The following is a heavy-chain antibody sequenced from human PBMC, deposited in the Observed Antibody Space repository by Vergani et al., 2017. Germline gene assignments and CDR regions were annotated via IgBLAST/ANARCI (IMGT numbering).Heavy chain of an antibody. Sequence: QVQLVQSGAEVKKPGASVKVFCKASGYTFTSYAMHWVRQAPGQRREWMGWINAGNGNTKYSQKFQGRVTITRDTSASTAYMELSSLRSEDTAVYYCAREGFYDYVWGSYRLRGGYYFDYWGQGTLVTVSS. CDR3: AREGFYDYVWGSYRLRGGYYFDY. V-gene: IGHV1-3*01. J-gene: IGHJ4*02. CDR1: GYTFTSYA. CDR2: INAGNGNT. D-gene: IGHD3-16*02.